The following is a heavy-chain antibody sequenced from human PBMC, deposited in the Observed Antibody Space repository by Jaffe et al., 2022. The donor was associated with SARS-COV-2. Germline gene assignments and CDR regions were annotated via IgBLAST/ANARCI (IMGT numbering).Heavy chain of an antibody. Sequence: QLQLQESGPGLVKPSETLSLTCTVSGGSISSSSYYWGWIRQPPGKGLEWIGSIYYSGSTYYNPSLKSRVTISVDTSKNQFSLKLSSVTAADTAVYYCARLGNPWYGLNAFDIWGQGTMVTVSS. J-gene: IGHJ3*02. CDR1: GGSISSSSYY. V-gene: IGHV4-39*01. D-gene: IGHD6-13*01. CDR2: IYYSGST. CDR3: ARLGNPWYGLNAFDI.